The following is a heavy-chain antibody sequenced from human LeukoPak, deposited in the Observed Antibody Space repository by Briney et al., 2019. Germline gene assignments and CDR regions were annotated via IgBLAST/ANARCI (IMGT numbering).Heavy chain of an antibody. CDR1: GFTFSSYE. Sequence: GGSLRLSCAASGFTFSSYEMNWVRQAPGKGLEWVSYISSSGSTIYYADSVKGRFTISRDNDKNSLYLQMNSLRAEDTAVYYCARDEQQLVGYYGMDVWGQGTTVTVSS. CDR2: ISSSGSTI. D-gene: IGHD6-13*01. J-gene: IGHJ6*02. V-gene: IGHV3-48*03. CDR3: ARDEQQLVGYYGMDV.